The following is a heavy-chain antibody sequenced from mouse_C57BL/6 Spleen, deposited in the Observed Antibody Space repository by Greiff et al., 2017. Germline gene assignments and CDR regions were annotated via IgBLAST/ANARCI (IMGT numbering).Heavy chain of an antibody. Sequence: QVQLQQPGTELVKPGASVKLSCKASGYTFTSYWMHWVKQRPGQGLEWIGNINPSNGGTNYNEKFKSKATLTVDKSSSTAYMQLSSLTSEDSAVYYCARSAYYYGSNHWYFDVWGTGTTVTVSS. CDR1: GYTFTSYW. V-gene: IGHV1-53*01. J-gene: IGHJ1*03. CDR3: ARSAYYYGSNHWYFDV. D-gene: IGHD1-1*01. CDR2: INPSNGGT.